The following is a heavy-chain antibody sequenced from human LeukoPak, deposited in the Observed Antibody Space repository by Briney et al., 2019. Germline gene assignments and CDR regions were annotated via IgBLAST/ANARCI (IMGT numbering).Heavy chain of an antibody. Sequence: GGSLRLSCAASGFTFSSYWMSWVRQAPGKGLEWVANIKQDGSEKYYVDSVKGRFTISRDNAKNSLYLQMNSLRAEDTAVYYCARMIEFSGDCLDYWGQGTLVTVSS. J-gene: IGHJ4*02. CDR2: IKQDGSEK. CDR3: ARMIEFSGDCLDY. CDR1: GFTFSSYW. V-gene: IGHV3-7*01. D-gene: IGHD2-21*02.